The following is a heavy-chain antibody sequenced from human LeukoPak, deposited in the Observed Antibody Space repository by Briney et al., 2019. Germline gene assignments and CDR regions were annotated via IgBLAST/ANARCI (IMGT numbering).Heavy chain of an antibody. V-gene: IGHV3-33*01. CDR3: ARDFGGDYDAFDI. Sequence: GGSLRLSCVASGFTLRSYGMHWVRQAPDRGLEWVAVVWYDGGNRYYVDSVKGRFTISRDNSKNTLYLQMNSLRAEDTAVYYCARDFGGDYDAFDIWGQGTVVTVSS. J-gene: IGHJ3*02. CDR1: GFTLRSYG. CDR2: VWYDGGNR. D-gene: IGHD2-21*02.